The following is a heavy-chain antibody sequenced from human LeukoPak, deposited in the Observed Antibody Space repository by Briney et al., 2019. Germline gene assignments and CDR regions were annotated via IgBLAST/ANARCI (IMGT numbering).Heavy chain of an antibody. J-gene: IGHJ4*02. CDR2: ISYDGSNK. CDR1: GFTFSSYA. V-gene: IGHV3-30*04. Sequence: GGSLRLSCAASGFTFSSYAMHWVRQAPGKGLEWVAVISYDGSNKYYADSVKGRFTISRDNSKNTLYPQMNSLRAEDTAVYYCARDGGSYYFDYWGQGTLVTVSS. CDR3: ARDGGSYYFDY.